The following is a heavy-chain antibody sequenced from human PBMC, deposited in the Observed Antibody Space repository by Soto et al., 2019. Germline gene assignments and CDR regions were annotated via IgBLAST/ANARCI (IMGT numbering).Heavy chain of an antibody. CDR2: IYYSGTT. D-gene: IGHD1-7*01. J-gene: IGHJ4*02. CDR1: DASISSYY. Sequence: QVQLQESGPGLVKPSETLSLTCTVSDASISSYYWRWIRQPPGKGLEWIGYIYYSGTTIYSPSLKSRVTISVDTSKNQFSLKLSSVTAADTAVYYCAVNWNYYYFYYWGQGTLVTVSS. CDR3: AVNWNYYYFYY. V-gene: IGHV4-59*01.